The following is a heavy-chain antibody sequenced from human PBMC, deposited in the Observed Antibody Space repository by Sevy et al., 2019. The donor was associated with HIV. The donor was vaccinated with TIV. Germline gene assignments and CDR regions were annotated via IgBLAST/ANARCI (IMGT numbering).Heavy chain of an antibody. CDR1: GFTFSSYS. CDR2: ISSSSSYI. Sequence: GGSLRLSCAASGFTFSSYSMNWVRQAPGKGLEWVSSISSSSSYIYYADSVKGRFTISRDKAKNSLYLQMNSLRAEDTAVYYCARGGLYYYDSSGGTDYWGQGTLVTVSS. V-gene: IGHV3-21*01. CDR3: ARGGLYYYDSSGGTDY. J-gene: IGHJ4*02. D-gene: IGHD3-22*01.